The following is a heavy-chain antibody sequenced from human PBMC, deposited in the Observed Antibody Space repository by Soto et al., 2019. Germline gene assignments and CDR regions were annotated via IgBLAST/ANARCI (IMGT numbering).Heavy chain of an antibody. CDR1: GYTCTDRD. V-gene: IGHV1-2*02. CDR3: TRDSSTGTHSPKWFDP. D-gene: IGHD4-4*01. J-gene: IGHJ5*02. CDR2: IHPNSGDT. Sequence: ASVKGSCKASGYTCTDRDINWVRQAPGQGPEYMGWIHPNSGDTNYVQRFQGRLIMTRDTSINTAYMELRRLTSDDTAVYYCTRDSSTGTHSPKWFDPWGQGTLVTVSS.